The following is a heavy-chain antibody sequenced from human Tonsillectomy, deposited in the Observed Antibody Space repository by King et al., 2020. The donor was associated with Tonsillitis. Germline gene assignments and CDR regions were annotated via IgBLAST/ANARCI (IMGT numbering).Heavy chain of an antibody. D-gene: IGHD3-22*01. CDR3: ARDHYYDSSGPLD. J-gene: IGHJ4*02. CDR2: ISYDGSNK. Sequence: VQLVESGGGVVQPGRSLRLSCAASGFTFSSYAMHWVRQAPGKGLEWVAVISYDGSNKYYADSVKGRFTISRDNSKNTLYLQMNSLRAEDTAVYYCARDHYYDSSGPLDWGQGTLVTVSS. CDR1: GFTFSSYA. V-gene: IGHV3-30-3*01.